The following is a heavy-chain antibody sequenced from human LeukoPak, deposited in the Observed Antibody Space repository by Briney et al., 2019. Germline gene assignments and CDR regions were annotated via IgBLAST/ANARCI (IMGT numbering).Heavy chain of an antibody. CDR1: RFTFSNYW. D-gene: IGHD2-2*02. CDR3: ARRTVPAAIRGYYFDY. V-gene: IGHV3-7*01. CDR2: MNRDGSEK. J-gene: IGHJ4*02. Sequence: GGSLRLSCAASRFTFSNYWMSWVRQAPGKGLEWVANMNRDGSEKYYVDSVKGRFTISRDNAKNSLYLQMNSLRAEDTAVYYCARRTVPAAIRGYYFDYWGQGTLVTVSS.